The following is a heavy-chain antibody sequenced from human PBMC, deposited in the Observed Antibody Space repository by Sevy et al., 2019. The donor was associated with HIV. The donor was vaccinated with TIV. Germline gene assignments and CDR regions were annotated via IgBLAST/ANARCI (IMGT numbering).Heavy chain of an antibody. CDR2: IYTGGTT. J-gene: IGHJ4*02. V-gene: IGHV3-53*01. Sequence: GGSLRLSCAASGFTVSSNYMSWVRQAPGKGLEWVSIIYTGGTTYYADSVKGRFTISRDNSKNTLFLQMNSLGAEDTAVYYCAGPQSSGYQAPFDFWGQGTLVTVSS. CDR3: AGPQSSGYQAPFDF. CDR1: GFTVSSNY. D-gene: IGHD3-22*01.